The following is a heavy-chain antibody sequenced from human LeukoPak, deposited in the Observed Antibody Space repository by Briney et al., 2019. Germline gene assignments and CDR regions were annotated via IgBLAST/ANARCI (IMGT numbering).Heavy chain of an antibody. D-gene: IGHD6-19*01. J-gene: IGHJ4*02. CDR3: ARDLWSGGSGIVDY. V-gene: IGHV3-66*03. Sequence: GGSLRLSCAASGFTVSNSYMTWVRQAPGKGLDWVSVIYSSGNTYYADSVKGRFTISRDNSKNTLYLQMNSLRAEDTAVYYCARDLWSGGSGIVDYWGQGTLVTVSS. CDR1: GFTVSNSY. CDR2: IYSSGNT.